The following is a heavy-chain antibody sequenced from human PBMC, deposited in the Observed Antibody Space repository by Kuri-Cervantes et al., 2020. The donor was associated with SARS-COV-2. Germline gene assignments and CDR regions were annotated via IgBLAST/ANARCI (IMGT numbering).Heavy chain of an antibody. CDR3: ARGWRYYDSSGYYYYFDY. D-gene: IGHD3-22*01. J-gene: IGHJ4*02. CDR1: GFTFDDYA. Sequence: GGSLRLSCAASGFTFDDYAMHWVRQAPGKGLEWVSGISWNSGSIGYADSVKGRFTISGDNAKNSLYLQMNSLRAEDTALYYCARGWRYYDSSGYYYYFDYWGQGTLVTVSS. V-gene: IGHV3-9*01. CDR2: ISWNSGSI.